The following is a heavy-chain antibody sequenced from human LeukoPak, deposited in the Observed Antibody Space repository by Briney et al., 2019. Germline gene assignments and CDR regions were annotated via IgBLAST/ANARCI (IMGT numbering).Heavy chain of an antibody. CDR1: GFSFNKHW. Sequence: PGGSLRLSCAASGFSFNKHWMHWVRQAPGKGLVWVSYVNNDGTSTIYADSVRGRFTISRDNAKNTLDLEMNSLRAEDTALYYCARGLSGGSLYDAFDIWGQGTMVTVSS. V-gene: IGHV3-74*01. CDR3: ARGLSGGSLYDAFDI. J-gene: IGHJ3*02. CDR2: VNNDGTST. D-gene: IGHD2-15*01.